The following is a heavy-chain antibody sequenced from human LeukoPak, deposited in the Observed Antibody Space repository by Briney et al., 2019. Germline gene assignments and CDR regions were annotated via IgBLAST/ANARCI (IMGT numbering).Heavy chain of an antibody. CDR1: GGSLSSHY. Sequence: PSETLSLTCTVSGGSLSSHYWSWIRQPPGKGLEWIGYIYYSGSTNYNPSLKSRVTISVDTSKNQFSLKLSSVTAADTAVYYCARRGFVRGGDFWFDLWGQGTLVTVSS. CDR2: IYYSGST. V-gene: IGHV4-59*11. J-gene: IGHJ5*02. D-gene: IGHD3-10*02. CDR3: ARRGFVRGGDFWFDL.